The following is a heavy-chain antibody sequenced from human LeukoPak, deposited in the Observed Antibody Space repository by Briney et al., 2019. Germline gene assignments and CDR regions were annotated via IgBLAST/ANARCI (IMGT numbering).Heavy chain of an antibody. Sequence: GGSLRLSCAASGFTFSSYAMSWVRQAPGKGLEWVSVLGGSGGSTYYTDSVKGRFTISSDNSKNTLFLQMNSLRAEDTAVYYCAKQTGASCYTAADYWGQGTLVTVSS. J-gene: IGHJ4*02. D-gene: IGHD2-2*02. CDR3: AKQTGASCYTAADY. CDR1: GFTFSSYA. CDR2: LGGSGGST. V-gene: IGHV3-23*01.